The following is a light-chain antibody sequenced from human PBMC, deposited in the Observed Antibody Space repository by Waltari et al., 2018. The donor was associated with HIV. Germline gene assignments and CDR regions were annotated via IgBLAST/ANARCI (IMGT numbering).Light chain of an antibody. V-gene: IGLV1-47*01. CDR2: RNN. Sequence: QSVLTQPPSASGTPGQRVTISCSGSSSNIGSSYVYWYQQLPGTAPKLLMYRNNPRPSGFPDRFSGSKSGTSASLAISGLRSEDEADYYCATWDDSLSGLWVFGGGTKLTVL. CDR1: SSNIGSSY. CDR3: ATWDDSLSGLWV. J-gene: IGLJ3*02.